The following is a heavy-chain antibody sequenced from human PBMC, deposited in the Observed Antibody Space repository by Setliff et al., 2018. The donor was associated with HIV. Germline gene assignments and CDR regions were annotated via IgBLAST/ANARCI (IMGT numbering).Heavy chain of an antibody. D-gene: IGHD3-22*01. CDR1: GYTFTGYH. Sequence: ASVKVSCKASGYTFTGYHMHWVRQAPGQGLEWMGWINPHSGGTKYAQKFQGRVTMTRDTSISAAYMELSRLRSDDTAVYYCAKGGYYDSTGYYYYYLYYLDEWGKGTTVTVSS. J-gene: IGHJ6*03. CDR3: AKGGYYDSTGYYYYYLYYLDE. V-gene: IGHV1-2*02. CDR2: INPHSGGT.